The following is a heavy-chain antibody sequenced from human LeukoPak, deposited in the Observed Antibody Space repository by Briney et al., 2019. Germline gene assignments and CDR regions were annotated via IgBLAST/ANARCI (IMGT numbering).Heavy chain of an antibody. CDR1: GGSISSSSYY. CDR2: IYYSGSTTT. Sequence: PSETLSLTCTVSGGSISSSSYYWGWIRQPPGKGLEWIGYIYYSGSTTTSYNPSLKSRLTISIDTSKKQFSLKVSSVTAADTAVYYCARGRDGSPIDDWGQGTLVTVSS. J-gene: IGHJ4*02. CDR3: ARGRDGSPIDD. V-gene: IGHV4-61*05. D-gene: IGHD5-24*01.